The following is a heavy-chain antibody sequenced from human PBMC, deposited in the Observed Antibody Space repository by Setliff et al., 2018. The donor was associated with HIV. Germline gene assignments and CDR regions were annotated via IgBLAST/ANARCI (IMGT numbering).Heavy chain of an antibody. V-gene: IGHV1-46*01. CDR3: ASKGGSGNYPDSDAFDI. CDR2: INPSGDIT. D-gene: IGHD3-10*01. J-gene: IGHJ3*02. CDR1: GDTFSSHY. Sequence: ASVKVSCKASGDTFSSHYMHWVRQAPGKGLEWMGLINPSGDITSYAEKFQGRVTMTRDTSTSTVHMELRSLRSEDTAIYYCASKGGSGNYPDSDAFDIWGQGTLVTVSS.